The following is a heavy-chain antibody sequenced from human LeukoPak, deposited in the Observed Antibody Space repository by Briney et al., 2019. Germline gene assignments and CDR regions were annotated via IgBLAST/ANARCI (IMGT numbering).Heavy chain of an antibody. CDR3: ARVRTVDTAMVTSNNWFDP. D-gene: IGHD5-18*01. V-gene: IGHV4-34*01. J-gene: IGHJ5*02. CDR1: GGSISSHY. CDR2: INHSGST. Sequence: SETLSLTCTVSGGSISSHYWSWIRQPPGKGLEWIGEINHSGSTNYNPSLKSRVTISVDTSKNQFSLKLSSVTAADTAVYYCARVRTVDTAMVTSNNWFDPWGQGTLVTVSS.